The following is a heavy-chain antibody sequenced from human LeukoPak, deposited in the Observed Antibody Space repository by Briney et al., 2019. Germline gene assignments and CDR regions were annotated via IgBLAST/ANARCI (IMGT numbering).Heavy chain of an antibody. CDR1: GFTFSSYW. V-gene: IGHV3-7*01. D-gene: IGHD1-26*01. CDR3: ARDQYEWEPYEGDAFDI. CDR2: IKQDGSEK. Sequence: GGSLRLSCAASGFTFSSYWMSWVRQAPGKGLEWVANIKQDGSEKYYVDSVKGRFTISRDNAKNSLYLQMNSLRAEDTAVYCCARDQYEWEPYEGDAFDIWGQGTMVTVSS. J-gene: IGHJ3*02.